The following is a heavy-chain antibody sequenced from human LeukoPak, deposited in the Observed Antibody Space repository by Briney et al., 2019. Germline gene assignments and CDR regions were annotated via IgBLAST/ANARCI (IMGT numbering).Heavy chain of an antibody. J-gene: IGHJ4*02. CDR1: GFTFDDYA. CDR2: ISWNSGSI. CDR3: AKDIFTMVRGVVDY. D-gene: IGHD3-10*01. Sequence: GGSLRLSCAASGFTFDDYAMHWVRQAPGKGLEWVSGISWNSGSIGYADSVKGRFTISRDNAKNSLYLQMNSLRAEDTALYYCAKDIFTMVRGVVDYWGQGTLVAVSS. V-gene: IGHV3-9*01.